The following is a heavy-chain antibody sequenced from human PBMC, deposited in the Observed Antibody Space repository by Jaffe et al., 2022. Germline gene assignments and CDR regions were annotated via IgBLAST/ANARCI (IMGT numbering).Heavy chain of an antibody. CDR3: ARDPTNHDYGVYYFNY. CDR2: IYHSGST. V-gene: IGHV4-38-2*02. CDR1: GYSVTSGYY. J-gene: IGHJ4*02. Sequence: QVQLQASGPGLVRPSETLSLTCAVSGYSVTSGYYWGWIRQPPGKGLEWIGSIYHSGSTYQNPSLKSRVTISIDTSKNQISLKLNSVTAADTAVYYCARDPTNHDYGVYYFNYWGQGTLVTVSS. D-gene: IGHD4-17*01.